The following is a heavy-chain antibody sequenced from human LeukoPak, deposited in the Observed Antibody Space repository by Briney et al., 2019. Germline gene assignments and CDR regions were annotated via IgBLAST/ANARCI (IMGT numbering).Heavy chain of an antibody. CDR1: GYSISSGYY. CDR3: ARLGLARSGYTYGYYYYYYMDV. J-gene: IGHJ6*03. V-gene: IGHV4-38-2*02. D-gene: IGHD5-18*01. Sequence: SETLSLTCTVSGYSISSGYYWGWIRQPPGKGLEWIGSINHSGSTNYNPSLKSRVTISVDTSKNHFSLKLSSVTAADTAVYYCARLGLARSGYTYGYYYYYYMDVWGKGTTVTVSS. CDR2: INHSGST.